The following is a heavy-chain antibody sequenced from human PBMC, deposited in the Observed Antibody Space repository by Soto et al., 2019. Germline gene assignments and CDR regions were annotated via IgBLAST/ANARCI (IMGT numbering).Heavy chain of an antibody. Sequence: GGSLRLSCAASGFTFSDYYMSWIRQAPGKGLEWVSYISSSGSTIYYADSVKGRFTISRDNAKNSLYLQMNSLRAEDTALYYCAREGGYCSSASCYGYHHYYMDVWGKGTTVTVSS. CDR3: AREGGYCSSASCYGYHHYYMDV. J-gene: IGHJ6*03. CDR1: GFTFSDYY. CDR2: ISSSGSTI. V-gene: IGHV3-11*01. D-gene: IGHD2-2*01.